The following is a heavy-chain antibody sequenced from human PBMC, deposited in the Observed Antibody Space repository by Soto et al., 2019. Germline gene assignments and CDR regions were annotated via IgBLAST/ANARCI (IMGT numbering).Heavy chain of an antibody. D-gene: IGHD2-21*01. CDR2: ISYSGST. CDR1: GGSIRSGNYY. Sequence: QVQLQESGPGLVKPSQTLSLICTVSGGSIRSGNYYWSWIRQPPGKGLEWIGYISYSGSTYYNPSLNNRVTMSVDTSKNQFSLTLSSVTAADTAVYFCARGGVVIATYYFDYWGQGAQVTVSS. CDR3: ARGGVVIATYYFDY. V-gene: IGHV4-30-4*01. J-gene: IGHJ4*02.